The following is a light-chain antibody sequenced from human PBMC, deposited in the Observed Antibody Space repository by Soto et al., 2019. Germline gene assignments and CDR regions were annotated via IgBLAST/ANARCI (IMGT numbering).Light chain of an antibody. Sequence: QSVLTQPPSVSGAPGQRVTISCTGSSSNIGAGYNVHWYQQLPGTAPKLLIYGNSNRPSGVPDRFSGSKSGTSASLAITGLQAEDEADYYCQSYDSSLNVYVFGPGTKLTVL. J-gene: IGLJ1*01. CDR3: QSYDSSLNVYV. CDR1: SSNIGAGYN. CDR2: GNS. V-gene: IGLV1-40*01.